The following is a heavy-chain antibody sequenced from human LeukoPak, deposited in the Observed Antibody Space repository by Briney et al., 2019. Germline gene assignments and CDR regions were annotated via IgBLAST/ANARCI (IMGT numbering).Heavy chain of an antibody. J-gene: IGHJ4*02. CDR3: AKDTPSVRWLLLRVFDY. V-gene: IGHV1-8*01. CDR1: GYTFTSYD. CDR2: MNPNSGNT. Sequence: ASVKVSCKASGYTFTSYDINWVRQATGQGLEWMGWMNPNSGNTGYAQKFQGRVTMTRNTSISAAYMELSSLRSEDTAVYYCAKDTPSVRWLLLRVFDYWGQGTLVTVSS. D-gene: IGHD3-22*01.